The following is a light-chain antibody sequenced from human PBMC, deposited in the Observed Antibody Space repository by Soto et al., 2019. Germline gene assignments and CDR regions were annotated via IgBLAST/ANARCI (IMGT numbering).Light chain of an antibody. CDR2: DAS. J-gene: IGKJ4*01. CDR3: QQYGSFSPVT. CDR1: RSISNW. V-gene: IGKV1-5*01. Sequence: DIQMTQSPSTLSASVGDRVTITCRASRSISNWLAWYQQRPGIAPKLLIFDASILQSGVPSRFSGSGSWTEVTPRISRLQTYDFATYFWQQYGSFSPVTFGGGTKVEI.